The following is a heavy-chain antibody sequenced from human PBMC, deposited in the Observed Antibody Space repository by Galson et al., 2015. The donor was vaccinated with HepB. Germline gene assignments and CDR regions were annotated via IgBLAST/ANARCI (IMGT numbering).Heavy chain of an antibody. CDR1: GGTFSSYA. CDR3: ARARPMVRGAYDY. J-gene: IGHJ4*02. Sequence: SVKVSCKASGGTFSSYAISWVRQAPGQGLEWMGGIIPIFGTANYAQKFQGRVTITADESTSTAYMELSSLRSEDTAVYYCARARPMVRGAYDYWGQGTLVTVSS. V-gene: IGHV1-69*13. D-gene: IGHD3-10*01. CDR2: IIPIFGTA.